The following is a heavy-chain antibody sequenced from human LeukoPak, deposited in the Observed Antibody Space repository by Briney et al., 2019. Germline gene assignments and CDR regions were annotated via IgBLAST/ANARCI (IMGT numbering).Heavy chain of an antibody. D-gene: IGHD6-13*01. CDR3: ARGPHSSSWYYYYYMDV. CDR1: GGSISSGSYY. Sequence: SGTLSLTCTVSGGSISSGSYYWSWIRQPPGKGLGWIGYIYYSGSTNYNPSLKSRVTISVDTSKNQFSLKLSSVTAADTAVYYCARGPHSSSWYYYYYMDVWGKGTTVTVSS. V-gene: IGHV4-61*01. J-gene: IGHJ6*03. CDR2: IYYSGST.